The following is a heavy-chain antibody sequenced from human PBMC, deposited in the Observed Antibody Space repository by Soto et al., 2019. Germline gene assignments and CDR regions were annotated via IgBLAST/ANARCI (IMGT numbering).Heavy chain of an antibody. CDR3: ARDLRYSSTWGLFDP. Sequence: QVQLQESGPGLVKPSQTLSLTCSVSGGSISSGGYFWSWIRQHPVKGLEWIGYIEYSGSTHYNPSLESRATISVDTSKNQFSLKLNSLTAADTAVYYCARDLRYSSTWGLFDPWGQGTLVTVSS. J-gene: IGHJ5*02. V-gene: IGHV4-31*03. CDR1: GGSISSGGYF. D-gene: IGHD6-13*01. CDR2: IEYSGST.